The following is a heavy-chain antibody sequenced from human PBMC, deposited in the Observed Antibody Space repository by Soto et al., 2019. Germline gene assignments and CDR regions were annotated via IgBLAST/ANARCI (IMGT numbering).Heavy chain of an antibody. D-gene: IGHD1-1*01. J-gene: IGHJ6*02. Sequence: QGQLVQSGPEVKKPGASVKVSCKASGYTFTRYGISWVRQAPGQGLEWMGWISGYNGDTNYAQKVQGRVTMTIDTSTSTAYMEVRSLTSDDTAIYYCAKNGQLPYCFYGMDVWGQGTTVTVSS. V-gene: IGHV1-18*01. CDR2: ISGYNGDT. CDR1: GYTFTRYG. CDR3: AKNGQLPYCFYGMDV.